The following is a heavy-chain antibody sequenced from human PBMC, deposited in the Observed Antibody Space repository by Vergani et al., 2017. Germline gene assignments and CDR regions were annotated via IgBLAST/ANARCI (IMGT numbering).Heavy chain of an antibody. Sequence: QVQLVETGGGVVQPGGSLRLYCATSGFSFNTYGAHWVRQAPGKGLEWVAFIGYDGRIKYNVDSVKGRFTISRDTSKSTLFLQMNSLRVEDMAVYYCARDRGDWRYSRYFYNYYMDVWGKGTTVTVSS. J-gene: IGHJ6*03. CDR2: IGYDGRIK. CDR1: GFSFNTYG. CDR3: ARDRGDWRYSRYFYNYYMDV. D-gene: IGHD2-8*02. V-gene: IGHV3-30*02.